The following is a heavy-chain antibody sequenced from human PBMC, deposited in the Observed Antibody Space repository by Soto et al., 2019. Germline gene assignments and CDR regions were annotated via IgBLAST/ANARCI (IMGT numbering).Heavy chain of an antibody. J-gene: IGHJ5*02. CDR2: IYYSGST. Sequence: SETLSLTCTVSGGSISSYYWSWIRQPPGKGLEWIGYIYYSGSTYYNPSLKSRVTISVDTSKNQFSLKLSSVTAADTAVYYCARESVVVVAATHNWFDPWGQGTLVTVSS. V-gene: IGHV4-59*12. CDR3: ARESVVVVAATHNWFDP. CDR1: GGSISSYY. D-gene: IGHD2-15*01.